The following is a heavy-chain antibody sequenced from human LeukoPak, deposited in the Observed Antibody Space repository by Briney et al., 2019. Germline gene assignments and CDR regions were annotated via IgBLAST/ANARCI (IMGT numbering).Heavy chain of an antibody. Sequence: ASVKVSCKASGFTFTSSAVQWVRQARGQRLEWIGWIVVGSRNTNYAQKFQERVTITRDMSTSTAYMELSSLRSEDTAVYYCAAEIQPFWSGYYVDYWGQGTLVTVSS. V-gene: IGHV1-58*01. J-gene: IGHJ4*02. CDR1: GFTFTSSA. CDR3: AAEIQPFWSGYYVDY. CDR2: IVVGSRNT. D-gene: IGHD3-3*02.